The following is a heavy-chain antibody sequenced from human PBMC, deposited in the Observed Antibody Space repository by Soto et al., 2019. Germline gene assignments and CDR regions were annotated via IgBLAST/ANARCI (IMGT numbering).Heavy chain of an antibody. CDR2: INAGNGNT. V-gene: IGHV1-3*01. Sequence: ASVKVSCKASGYTFTSYAMHWVRQAPGQRLEWMGWINAGNGNTKYSQKFQGRVTITRDTSASTAYMELSSLRSEDMAVYYCAREAPYNWNLDYWGQGTLVTVSS. CDR3: AREAPYNWNLDY. D-gene: IGHD1-20*01. CDR1: GYTFTSYA. J-gene: IGHJ4*02.